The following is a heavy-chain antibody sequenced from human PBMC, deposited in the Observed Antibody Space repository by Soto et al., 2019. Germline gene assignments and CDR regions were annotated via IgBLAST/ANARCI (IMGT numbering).Heavy chain of an antibody. D-gene: IGHD3-10*01. CDR2: INSDGSST. J-gene: IGHJ5*02. CDR1: GFSFSGYW. V-gene: IGHV3-74*01. CDR3: ARGGVKYYYGSGSYYHNWFDP. Sequence: GGSLRLSCAASGFSFSGYWMHWVRQAPGKGLVWVSRINSDGSSTSYADYVKGRFTISRDNAKNTLYLQMNSLRAEDTAVYYCARGGVKYYYGSGSYYHNWFDPWGQGTLVTVSS.